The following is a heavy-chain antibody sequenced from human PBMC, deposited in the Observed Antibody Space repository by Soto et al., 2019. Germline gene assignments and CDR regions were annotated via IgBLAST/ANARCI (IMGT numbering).Heavy chain of an antibody. J-gene: IGHJ4*02. D-gene: IGHD2-15*01. V-gene: IGHV3-23*01. CDR3: AKSGLGYCSGSSCYWAYYFDY. CDR2: ISGSGGST. CDR1: GFTFSSYA. Sequence: GGSLRLSCAASGFTFSSYAMSWVRQAPGKGLEWVSAISGSGGSTYYADSVKGRFTISRDNSKNTLYLQMNSLRAEDTAVYYCAKSGLGYCSGSSCYWAYYFDYWGQGTLVTVSS.